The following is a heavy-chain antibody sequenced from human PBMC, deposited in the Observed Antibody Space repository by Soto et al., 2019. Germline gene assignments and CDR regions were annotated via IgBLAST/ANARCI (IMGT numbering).Heavy chain of an antibody. CDR2: ISGSGGST. Sequence: EVQLLESGGGLVQPGGSLRLSCAASGFTFSSYAMSWVRQAPGKGLEWVSAISGSGGSTYYADSVKGRFTISRDNSKNTLYLQGNSLRAEDTAVYYCGKFGGWRGGGFDYWGQGTLVTVSS. J-gene: IGHJ4*02. V-gene: IGHV3-23*01. CDR1: GFTFSSYA. CDR3: GKFGGWRGGGFDY. D-gene: IGHD6-19*01.